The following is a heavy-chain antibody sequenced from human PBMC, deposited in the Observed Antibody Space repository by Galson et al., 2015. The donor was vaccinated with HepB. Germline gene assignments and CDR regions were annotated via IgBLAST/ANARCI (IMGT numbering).Heavy chain of an antibody. J-gene: IGHJ6*02. CDR1: GFTFSGYW. CDR3: TRDSGVGYTMDV. Sequence: SLRLSCAASGFTFSGYWMSWVRQASGKGLEWVSYINAYSSAIYYADSVKGRFTISRDNAKNSVYLQMHSLRDEDTAVYYCTRDSGVGYTMDVWGQGTTVAVSS. D-gene: IGHD5-12*01. CDR2: INAYSSAI. V-gene: IGHV3-48*02.